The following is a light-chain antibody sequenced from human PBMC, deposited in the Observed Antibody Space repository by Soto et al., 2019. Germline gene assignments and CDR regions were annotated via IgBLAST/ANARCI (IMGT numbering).Light chain of an antibody. J-gene: IGKJ1*01. V-gene: IGKV1-39*01. Sequence: DIQMTQSPSSLSASVGARVTITRRASQSVSTYLNWYQQKPGKAPKVRIYDVSSLLSGVPSRLSGSGSGTDFTPTISSLQPEDFATYYCQQSYNGRTFGQGTKVDIK. CDR1: QSVSTY. CDR2: DVS. CDR3: QQSYNGRT.